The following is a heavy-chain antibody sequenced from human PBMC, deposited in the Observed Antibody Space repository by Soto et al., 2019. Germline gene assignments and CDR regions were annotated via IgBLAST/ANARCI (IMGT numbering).Heavy chain of an antibody. J-gene: IGHJ4*02. CDR3: ARGSCSSASCYPGDS. Sequence: SETLSLTCTVSGDTIGSYYWSRIRQPPGKGLEWIGYIYFTGSTNYNPTLKSRVTISVDTSKNQFSLKLSSVTAADTAVYYCARGSCSSASCYPGDSWGQGTLVTVSS. D-gene: IGHD2-2*01. CDR1: GDTIGSYY. V-gene: IGHV4-59*01. CDR2: IYFTGST.